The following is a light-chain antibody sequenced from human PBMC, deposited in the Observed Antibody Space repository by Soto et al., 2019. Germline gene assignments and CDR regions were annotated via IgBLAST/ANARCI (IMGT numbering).Light chain of an antibody. CDR3: SSYSTTRILFV. CDR1: SSDVGGFNY. J-gene: IGLJ1*01. Sequence: QSALTQPASVSGSPGQSITISYTGTSSDVGGFNYVSWYQHHPGKAPKLLIYDVTNRPSGVSDRFSGSKSGNTASLTISGLQAEDEADYYCSSYSTTRILFVFGTGTKLTVL. CDR2: DVT. V-gene: IGLV2-14*01.